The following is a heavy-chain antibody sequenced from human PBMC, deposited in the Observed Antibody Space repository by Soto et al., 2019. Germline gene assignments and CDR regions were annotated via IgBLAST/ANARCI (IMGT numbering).Heavy chain of an antibody. CDR2: IIPIFGTA. V-gene: IGHV1-69*13. D-gene: IGHD3-22*01. CDR3: ARDQYYYDSSGYYPTAPIDY. Sequence: ASVKVSCKASGGTFSSYAISWVRQAPGQGLEWMGGIIPIFGTANYAQKFQGRVTITGDESTSTVYMELSSLRSEDTAVYYCARDQYYYDSSGYYPTAPIDYWGQGTLVTVSS. CDR1: GGTFSSYA. J-gene: IGHJ4*02.